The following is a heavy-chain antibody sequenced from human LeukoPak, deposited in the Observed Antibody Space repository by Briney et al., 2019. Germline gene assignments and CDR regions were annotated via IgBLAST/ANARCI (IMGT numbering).Heavy chain of an antibody. V-gene: IGHV1-2*06. D-gene: IGHD2-2*02. J-gene: IGHJ3*02. Sequence: ASVKVSCKASGYTFTGYYMHWVQQAPGQGLEWMGRINPNSGGTNYAQKIQGRVTMTRDTSISTAYMELSRLRSDDTAVYYCARSHRAPWSLLLPAAIRDAFDIWGQGTMVTVSS. CDR2: INPNSGGT. CDR1: GYTFTGYY. CDR3: ARSHRAPWSLLLPAAIRDAFDI.